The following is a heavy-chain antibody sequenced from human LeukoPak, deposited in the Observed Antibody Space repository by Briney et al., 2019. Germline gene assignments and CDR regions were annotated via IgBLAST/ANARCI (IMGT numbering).Heavy chain of an antibody. CDR3: AREYNSSSGGANWFDP. CDR1: GGSISSSSYY. D-gene: IGHD6-6*01. V-gene: IGHV4-39*02. CDR2: IYYSGST. J-gene: IGHJ5*02. Sequence: PSETLSLTCTVSGGSISSSSYYWGWIRQPPGKGLEWIGSIYYSGSTYYNPSLKSRVTISVDTSKNQFSLKLSSVTAADTAVYYCAREYNSSSGGANWFDPWGQGTLVTVSS.